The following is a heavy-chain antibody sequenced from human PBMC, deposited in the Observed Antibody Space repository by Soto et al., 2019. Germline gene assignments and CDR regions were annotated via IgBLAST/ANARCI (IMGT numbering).Heavy chain of an antibody. CDR2: IIPILGIA. D-gene: IGHD4-17*01. V-gene: IGHV1-69*08. J-gene: IGHJ4*02. CDR1: GGTFSSYT. Sequence: QVQLVQSGAEVKKPGSSVKVSCKASGGTFSSYTISWVRQAPGQGLEWMGRIIPILGIANYAQKFQGRVTITAKKSTSTAYMELSSLRSEETAVYYCARDPATVTTGGDYWGQGTLVTVSS. CDR3: ARDPATVTTGGDY.